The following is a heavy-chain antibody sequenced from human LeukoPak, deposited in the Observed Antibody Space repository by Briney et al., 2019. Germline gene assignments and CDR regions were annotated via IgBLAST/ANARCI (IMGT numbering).Heavy chain of an antibody. CDR3: ASGYFDSSGIFCLLAFDI. CDR2: FDTEDVDT. Sequence: SVKVSCKVSGYILTELSIHWVRHAPARGREWVGGFDTEDVDTVHAQKLQGRDTMTEGTYNDTDYRELSILRSEDTAVYYCASGYFDSSGIFCLLAFDIWGQGTMVTVSS. J-gene: IGHJ3*02. CDR1: GYILTELS. D-gene: IGHD3-22*01. V-gene: IGHV1-24*01.